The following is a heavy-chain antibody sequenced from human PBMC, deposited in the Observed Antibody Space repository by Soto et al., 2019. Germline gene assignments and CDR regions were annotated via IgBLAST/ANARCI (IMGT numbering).Heavy chain of an antibody. Sequence: QVQLVQSGAEVKKPGASVKVSCKASGYSFLSYDISWVRQAPGQGLEWMGWISTDNGNTNYAQKVQGRVTMTTDTSTRTAYMELRSLRSDGTAVHYCARGMDYAFDIWGQGTMVTVSS. CDR2: ISTDNGNT. V-gene: IGHV1-18*01. D-gene: IGHD2-2*03. CDR3: ARGMDYAFDI. J-gene: IGHJ3*02. CDR1: GYSFLSYD.